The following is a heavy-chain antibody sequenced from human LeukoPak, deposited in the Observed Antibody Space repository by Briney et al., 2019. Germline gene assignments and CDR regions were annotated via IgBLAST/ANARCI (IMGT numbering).Heavy chain of an antibody. CDR3: ARGFPEDGAFDI. CDR1: GYTFTSYY. D-gene: IGHD1-14*01. J-gene: IGHJ3*02. Sequence: ASVKVSCKASGYTFTSYYMHWVRQAPGQGLEWMGWINPNSGGTNYAQKFQGRVTMTRDTSISTAYMELSRLRSDDTAVYYCARGFPEDGAFDIWGQGTMVTVSS. CDR2: INPNSGGT. V-gene: IGHV1-2*02.